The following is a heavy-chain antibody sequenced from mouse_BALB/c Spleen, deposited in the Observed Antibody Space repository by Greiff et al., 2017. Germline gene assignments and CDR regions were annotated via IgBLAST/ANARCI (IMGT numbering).Heavy chain of an antibody. J-gene: IGHJ1*01. CDR1: GFTFSSFG. CDR3: ARSGYYGSSLYWYFDV. Sequence: EVKLMESGGGLVQPGGSRKLSCAASGFTFSSFGMHWVRQAPEKGLEWVAYISSGSSTIYYADTVKGRFTISRDNPKNTLFLQMTSLRSEDTAMYYCARSGYYGSSLYWYFDVWGAGTTVTVSS. D-gene: IGHD1-1*01. V-gene: IGHV5-17*02. CDR2: ISSGSSTI.